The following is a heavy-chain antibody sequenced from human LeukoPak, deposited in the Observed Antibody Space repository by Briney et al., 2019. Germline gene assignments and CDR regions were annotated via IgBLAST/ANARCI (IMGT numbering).Heavy chain of an antibody. CDR3: ARARNHYYDSSGDAFDI. CDR1: GGTFSSYA. J-gene: IGHJ3*02. D-gene: IGHD3-22*01. CDR2: IIPIFGTA. V-gene: IGHV1-69*01. Sequence: SVKVSCKASGGTFSSYAISWVREAPAQGLEWMGGIIPIFGTANYAQKFQGRVTITADESTSTAYMELSSLRSEDTAVYYCARARNHYYDSSGDAFDIWGQGTMVTVSS.